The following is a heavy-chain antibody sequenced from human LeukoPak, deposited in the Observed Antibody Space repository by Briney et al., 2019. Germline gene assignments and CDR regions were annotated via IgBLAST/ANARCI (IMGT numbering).Heavy chain of an antibody. CDR1: GITLSNYG. CDR3: AKRGVVIRVILVGFHKEAYYFDS. J-gene: IGHJ4*02. V-gene: IGHV3-23*01. Sequence: GGSLRLSCAVSGITLSNYGMSWVRQAPGKGLEWVTGISDSGGRTNYADSVKGRFTISRDNPKNTLYLQMNSLRAEDAAVYFCAKRGVVIRVILVGFHKEAYYFDSWGQGALVTVSS. CDR2: ISDSGGRT. D-gene: IGHD3-22*01.